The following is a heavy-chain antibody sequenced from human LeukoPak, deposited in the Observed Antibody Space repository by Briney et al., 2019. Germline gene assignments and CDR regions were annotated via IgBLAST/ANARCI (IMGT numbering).Heavy chain of an antibody. CDR2: VSGSGGST. J-gene: IGHJ4*02. D-gene: IGHD3-10*01. V-gene: IGHV3-23*01. CDR3: AKTGEGEDFDY. CDR1: GFTFSTYA. Sequence: GGSLRLSCAASGFTFSTYAMSWVRQAPGKGLEWVSAVSGSGGSTYYADSVKGRFTISRDNSKNTLYLQMNSLRAEDTAVYYCAKTGEGEDFDYWGQGTLVTVSS.